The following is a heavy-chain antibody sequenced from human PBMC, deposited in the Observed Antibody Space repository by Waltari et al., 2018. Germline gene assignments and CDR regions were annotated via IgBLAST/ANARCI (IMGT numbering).Heavy chain of an antibody. V-gene: IGHV1-69*01. CDR1: GGTFSSYA. J-gene: IGHJ4*02. Sequence: QVQLVQSGAEVKKPGSSVKVSCKASGGTFSSYAISWVRQAPGQGLEWMGGIIPIFGTANYEQKFQGRVTITADESTSTAYMEVSSLRSEDTAVYYCARVRGDSSGYYSSYYFDYWGQGTLVTVSS. D-gene: IGHD3-22*01. CDR2: IIPIFGTA. CDR3: ARVRGDSSGYYSSYYFDY.